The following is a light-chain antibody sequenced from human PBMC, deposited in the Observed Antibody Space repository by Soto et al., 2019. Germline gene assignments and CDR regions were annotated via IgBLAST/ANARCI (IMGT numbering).Light chain of an antibody. V-gene: IGKV1-5*01. CDR3: QQYKSYSPIT. CDR2: DAS. J-gene: IGKJ5*01. CDR1: QSIRTC. Sequence: DIQMTQSPSTLSASAGDRATLSCRASQSIRTCLAWYQQKPGKAPKLLIYDASTLQSGVPSRFSGSVSGTEFTLTISSLQPDDFATYYCQQYKSYSPITFGQGTRLESK.